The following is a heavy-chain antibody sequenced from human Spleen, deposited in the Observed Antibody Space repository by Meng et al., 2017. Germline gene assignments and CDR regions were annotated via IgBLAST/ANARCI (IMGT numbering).Heavy chain of an antibody. CDR1: GYTLSKLS. CDR2: LDPEDGET. V-gene: IGHV1-24*01. Sequence: ASVKVSCKVLGYTLSKLSMHWVRQAPGKGLEWMGGLDPEDGETIYAQKFQGRVTMTEDTSTDTAYMELSSLRSEDTAVYYCATVIPMFRGVIGYYGMDVWGQGTTVTVSS. CDR3: ATVIPMFRGVIGYYGMDV. J-gene: IGHJ6*02. D-gene: IGHD3-10*01.